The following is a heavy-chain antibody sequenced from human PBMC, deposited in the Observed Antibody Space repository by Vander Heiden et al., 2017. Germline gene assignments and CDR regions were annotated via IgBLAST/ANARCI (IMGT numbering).Heavy chain of an antibody. CDR3: ASLNWSSTSCYPPTPVDY. D-gene: IGHD2-2*01. Sequence: DGLEWIGSIYYSGSTYYNPSLKSRVTISVDTSKNQFSLKLSSVTAADTAVYYCASLNWSSTSCYPPTPVDYWGQGTLVTVSS. V-gene: IGHV4-39*01. J-gene: IGHJ4*02. CDR2: IYYSGST.